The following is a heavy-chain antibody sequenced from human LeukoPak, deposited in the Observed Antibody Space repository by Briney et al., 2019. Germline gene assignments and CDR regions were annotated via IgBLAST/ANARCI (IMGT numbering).Heavy chain of an antibody. Sequence: GGSLRLSCAASAFAFSTYTMTWVRLAPAPGKGLEWVSTITTSGGTYYADSVKGRFTISRDNSKNTLYLQMNSLRAEDTAVYCCAKNSPKPAGTYFQHCGQGTLVTVSS. CDR1: AFAFSTYT. CDR2: ITTSGGT. D-gene: IGHD2-2*01. CDR3: AKNSPKPAGTYFQH. V-gene: IGHV3-23*01. J-gene: IGHJ1*01.